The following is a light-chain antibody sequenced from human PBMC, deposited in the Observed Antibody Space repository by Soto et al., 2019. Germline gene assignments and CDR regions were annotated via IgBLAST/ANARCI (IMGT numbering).Light chain of an antibody. V-gene: IGLV2-11*01. Sequence: QSVLTQPRSVSGSPGQSVTISCTGTSSNVGSYNYDSWYQQHPGQVPELIIYDVTKRPSGVPDRFSGSKSGNTASLTISGLQVDDEADYYCCSYAGTYTWIFGGGTKLTVL. CDR1: SSNVGSYNY. J-gene: IGLJ2*01. CDR3: CSYAGTYTWI. CDR2: DVT.